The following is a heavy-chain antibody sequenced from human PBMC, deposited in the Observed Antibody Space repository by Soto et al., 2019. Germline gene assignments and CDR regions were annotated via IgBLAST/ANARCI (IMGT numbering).Heavy chain of an antibody. CDR3: AHSETYYYDKKYAFDI. D-gene: IGHD3-22*01. CDR1: GFSGTTSGVG. Sequence: SGPTLVNPTQTLTLTCSFSGFSGTTSGVGVGWIRQPPGKALEWLALIYRDDDKRYNPSLKSRLTITKDTSKNQVVLTMTNMDPVDTATYYCAHSETYYYDKKYAFDIWGQGTMVTVSS. J-gene: IGHJ3*02. V-gene: IGHV2-5*02. CDR2: IYRDDDK.